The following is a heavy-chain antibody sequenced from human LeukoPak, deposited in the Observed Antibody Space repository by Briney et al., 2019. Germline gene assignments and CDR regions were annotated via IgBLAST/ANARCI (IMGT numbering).Heavy chain of an antibody. Sequence: PSETLSLTCTVSGGSISSYYWSWIRQPPGKGLEWIGYIYYSGSTNYNPSLKSRVTISVDTSKNQFSLKLSSATAADTAVYYCARDKFTYGYWGQGTLVTVSS. V-gene: IGHV4-59*01. J-gene: IGHJ4*02. D-gene: IGHD4-17*01. CDR3: ARDKFTYGY. CDR2: IYYSGST. CDR1: GGSISSYY.